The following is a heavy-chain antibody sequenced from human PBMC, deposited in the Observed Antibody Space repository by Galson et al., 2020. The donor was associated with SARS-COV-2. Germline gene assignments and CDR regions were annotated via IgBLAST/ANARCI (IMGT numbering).Heavy chain of an antibody. D-gene: IGHD3-10*01. CDR2: ISYDGSNK. CDR1: GFTFSSYG. J-gene: IGHJ4*02. Sequence: GGSLRLSCAASGFTFSSYGMHWVRQAPGKGLEWVAVISYDGSNKYYADSVKGRFTISRDNSKNTLYLQMNSLRAEDTAVYYCAALGGYYDFDYWGQGTLVTVSS. V-gene: IGHV3-30*03. CDR3: AALGGYYDFDY.